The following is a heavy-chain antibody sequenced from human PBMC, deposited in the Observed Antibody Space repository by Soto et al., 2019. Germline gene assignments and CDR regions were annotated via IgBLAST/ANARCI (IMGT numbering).Heavy chain of an antibody. CDR1: GGSIGGSNYF. J-gene: IGHJ6*02. CDR3: TRRRFGVRGVTNMDV. V-gene: IGHV4-39*01. CDR2: IYSSGST. Sequence: SETLSLTCTVSGGSIGGSNYFWGWIRQSPGTGLEWLGTIYSSGSTYYNPSLKSRITMSLDTSKNQFSLNLGSVTAADTAVYYCTRRRFGVRGVTNMDVCGPGTTVTVS. D-gene: IGHD3-10*01.